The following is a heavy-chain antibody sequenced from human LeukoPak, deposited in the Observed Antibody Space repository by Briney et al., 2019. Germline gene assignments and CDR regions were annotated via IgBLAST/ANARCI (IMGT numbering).Heavy chain of an antibody. CDR3: ARQASVLRYFDWLGEY. CDR1: GGSFSGYY. CDR2: IYYSGST. V-gene: IGHV4-34*01. Sequence: SETLSLTCAVYGGSFSGYYWSWIRQPPGKGLEWIGSIYYSGSTYYNPSLKSRVTISVDTSKNQFSLKLSSVTAADTAVYYCARQASVLRYFDWLGEYWGQGTLVTVSS. J-gene: IGHJ4*02. D-gene: IGHD3-9*01.